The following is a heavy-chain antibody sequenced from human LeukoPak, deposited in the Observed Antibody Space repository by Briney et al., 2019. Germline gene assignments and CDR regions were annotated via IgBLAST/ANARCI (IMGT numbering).Heavy chain of an antibody. D-gene: IGHD2-21*02. J-gene: IGHJ4*02. Sequence: GGSLRLSCAASGFAFSSYAMSWVRQSPGKGLEWVSAISGSGGSTYYAGSVKGRFTISRDNSKNTLYLQMNSLRAEDTAVYYCAKDWGGLYCGGDCYSTIFDYWGQGTLVTVSS. CDR1: GFAFSSYA. CDR2: ISGSGGST. CDR3: AKDWGGLYCGGDCYSTIFDY. V-gene: IGHV3-23*01.